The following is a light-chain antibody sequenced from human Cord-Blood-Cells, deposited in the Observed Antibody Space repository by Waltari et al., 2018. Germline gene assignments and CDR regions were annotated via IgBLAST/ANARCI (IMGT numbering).Light chain of an antibody. Sequence: QSVLTQPPSVSGAPGQRVTISCTGSSSNIGAGYDVHWYQQLPGTAPKLLISCNSNRPSGVPDRFAGSKSGTAASLAITALQAEDEADYYGQSYDSSVSGWVFGGGTKLTVL. CDR3: QSYDSSVSGWV. J-gene: IGLJ3*02. CDR2: CNS. V-gene: IGLV1-40*01. CDR1: SSNIGAGYD.